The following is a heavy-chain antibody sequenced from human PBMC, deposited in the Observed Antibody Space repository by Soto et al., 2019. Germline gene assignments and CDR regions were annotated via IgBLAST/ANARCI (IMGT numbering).Heavy chain of an antibody. CDR3: ARAKRYCSGGSCSFGTNKYNWFDP. D-gene: IGHD2-15*01. V-gene: IGHV4-34*01. CDR2: INHSGST. J-gene: IGHJ5*02. Sequence: SETLSLTCAVYGGSFSGYYWSWIRQPPGKGLEWIGEINHSGSTNYNPSLKSRVTISVDTSKNQFSLKLSSVTAADTAVYYCARAKRYCSGGSCSFGTNKYNWFDPWGQGTLVTVSS. CDR1: GGSFSGYY.